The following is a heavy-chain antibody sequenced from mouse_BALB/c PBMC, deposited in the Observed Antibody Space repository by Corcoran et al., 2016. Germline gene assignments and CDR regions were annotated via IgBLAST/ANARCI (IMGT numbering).Heavy chain of an antibody. CDR2: IYPYRGGT. Sequence: EVQLQQSGPELVKPGASVKISCEASGYTFTDYNMNWVKESLGKSFEWIGYIYPYRGGTSYNQKFKSKATLTVDNSSPTVYRERRSLTSEDSAFYDCSKAPSLYFDVWGAGTMVTVSS. V-gene: IGHV1S29*02. J-gene: IGHJ1*01. CDR1: GYTFTDYN. CDR3: SKAPSLYFDV.